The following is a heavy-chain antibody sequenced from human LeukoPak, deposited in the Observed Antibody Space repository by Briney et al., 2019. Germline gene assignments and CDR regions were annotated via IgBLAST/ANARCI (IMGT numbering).Heavy chain of an antibody. CDR1: GFTFTTYS. CDR3: AELGITMIGGV. D-gene: IGHD3-10*02. V-gene: IGHV3-21*01. J-gene: IGHJ6*04. Sequence: PGGSLRLSCAASGFTFTTYSMNWVRQAPGKGLEWVSSISTSSSYIYYADSVKGRFTISRDNAKNSLYLQMNSLRAEDTAVYYCAELGITMIGGVWGKGTTVTISS. CDR2: ISTSSSYI.